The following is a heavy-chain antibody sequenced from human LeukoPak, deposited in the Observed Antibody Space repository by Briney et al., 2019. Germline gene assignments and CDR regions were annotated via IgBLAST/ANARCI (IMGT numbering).Heavy chain of an antibody. CDR1: GGSISSGDYY. Sequence: TSETLSLTCTVSGGSISSGDYYWSWIRQPAGKGLEWIGRIYTSGSTVYSPSLKSRVTISVDTSKNQFPLKLNSVTAADTAVYYCARDRIAIFGVVTHGYFDYWGQGTLVTVSS. CDR2: IYTSGST. J-gene: IGHJ4*02. D-gene: IGHD3-3*01. V-gene: IGHV4-61*02. CDR3: ARDRIAIFGVVTHGYFDY.